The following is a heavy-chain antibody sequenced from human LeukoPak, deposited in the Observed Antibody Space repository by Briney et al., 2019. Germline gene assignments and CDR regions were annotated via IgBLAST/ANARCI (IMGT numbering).Heavy chain of an antibody. CDR3: ARASLYDNSAYYLDY. Sequence: GGSLRLSCAASGFTFDNYGMTWVRHVPGKGLKWVSGVNWNGGSTGYADSVKGRFTISRDNAKNSLYLQMNSLRAEDTALYYCARASLYDNSAYYLDYWGQGTLVTVSS. V-gene: IGHV3-20*04. CDR1: GFTFDNYG. D-gene: IGHD3-22*01. CDR2: VNWNGGST. J-gene: IGHJ4*02.